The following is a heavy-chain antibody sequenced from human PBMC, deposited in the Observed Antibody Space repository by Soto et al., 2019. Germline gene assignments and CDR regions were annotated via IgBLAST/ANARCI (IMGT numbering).Heavy chain of an antibody. CDR2: IYYSGST. J-gene: IGHJ6*02. CDR3: ARGSSTMVRGVYYYGMDV. Sequence: PSETLSLTCTVSGGSISSGDYYWSWIRQPPGKGLEWIGYIYYSGSTYYNPSLKSRVTISVDTSKNQFSLKLSSVTAADTAVHYCARGSSTMVRGVYYYGMDVWGQGTTVTVSS. CDR1: GGSISSGDYY. V-gene: IGHV4-30-4*01. D-gene: IGHD3-10*01.